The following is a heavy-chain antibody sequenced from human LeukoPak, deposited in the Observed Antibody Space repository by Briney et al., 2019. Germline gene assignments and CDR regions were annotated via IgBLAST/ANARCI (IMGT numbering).Heavy chain of an antibody. V-gene: IGHV4-38-2*01. Sequence: SETLSLTCAVSGYSISSGYYWGWIRQPPGKGLEWIGSIYHSGSTYYNPSLESRVTISVDTSKNQFSLKLSSVTAADAAVYYCARQWELRLEFDYWGQGTLVTVSS. CDR2: IYHSGST. CDR1: GYSISSGYY. J-gene: IGHJ4*02. CDR3: ARQWELRLEFDY. D-gene: IGHD1-26*01.